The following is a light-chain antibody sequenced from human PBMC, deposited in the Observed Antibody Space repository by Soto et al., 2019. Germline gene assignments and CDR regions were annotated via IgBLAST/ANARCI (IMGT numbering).Light chain of an antibody. CDR3: QQYGSSPPYT. J-gene: IGKJ2*01. V-gene: IGKV3-20*01. Sequence: EIVLTQSPGTLSLSPGERATLSCRASQSVSSNYLAWYQQKPGQAPRLLMYGESRRATGIPERCSGSGSGTHFTLTISSLEPEDFAVYYCQQYGSSPPYTFGQGTKLQIK. CDR2: GES. CDR1: QSVSSNY.